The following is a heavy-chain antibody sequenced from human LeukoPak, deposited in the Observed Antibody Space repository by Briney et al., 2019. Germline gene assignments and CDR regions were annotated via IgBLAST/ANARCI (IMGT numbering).Heavy chain of an antibody. CDR1: GGTFSSYT. CDR3: ARDYYDSSSYYFRDY. V-gene: IGHV1-69*04. CDR2: IIPILGIA. Sequence: SVKVSCKASGGTFSSYTISWVRQAPGQGLEWMGRIIPILGIANYAQKFQGRVTITADKSTSTAYMELSSLRSEDTAVYYCARDYYDSSSYYFRDYWGQGTLVTVSS. D-gene: IGHD3-22*01. J-gene: IGHJ4*02.